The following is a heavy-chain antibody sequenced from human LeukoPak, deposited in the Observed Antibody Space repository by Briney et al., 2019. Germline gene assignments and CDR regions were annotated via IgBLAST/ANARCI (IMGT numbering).Heavy chain of an antibody. Sequence: SETLSLTCTVSGGSVSSGSYYWSWIRQPPGKGLEWIGYIYYSGSTNYNPSLKSRVTISVDTSKNQFSLKLNSVTAADTAVYYCARDEAVAGPDAFDIWGQGTMVTVSS. CDR1: GGSVSSGSYY. CDR2: IYYSGST. D-gene: IGHD6-19*01. CDR3: ARDEAVAGPDAFDI. V-gene: IGHV4-61*01. J-gene: IGHJ3*02.